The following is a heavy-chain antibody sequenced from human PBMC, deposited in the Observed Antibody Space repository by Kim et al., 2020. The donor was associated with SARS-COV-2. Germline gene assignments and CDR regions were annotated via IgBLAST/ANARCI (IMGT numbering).Heavy chain of an antibody. J-gene: IGHJ4*02. Sequence: SVKVSCKASGGTFSSYAISWVRQAPGQGLEWMGRIIPILGIANYAQKFQGRVTITADKSTSTAYMELSSLRSEDTAVYYCASLYCGGDCPQYYFDYWGQGTLVTVSS. CDR1: GGTFSSYA. D-gene: IGHD2-21*02. CDR2: IIPILGIA. V-gene: IGHV1-69*04. CDR3: ASLYCGGDCPQYYFDY.